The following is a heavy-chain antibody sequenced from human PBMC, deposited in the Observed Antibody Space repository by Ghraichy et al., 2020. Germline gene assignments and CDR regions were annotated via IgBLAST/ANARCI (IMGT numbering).Heavy chain of an antibody. V-gene: IGHV3-48*03. Sequence: GESLNISCAASEFTFSSYDINWVRQAPGKGLEWVSYLSIGGSTKFYADSVKGRFTVSRDNAKKSFFLQMNNVRVQETAVYFCTRGPLSPFEYWGQGILVTVSS. J-gene: IGHJ4*02. CDR2: LSIGGSTK. CDR3: TRGPLSPFEY. CDR1: EFTFSSYD.